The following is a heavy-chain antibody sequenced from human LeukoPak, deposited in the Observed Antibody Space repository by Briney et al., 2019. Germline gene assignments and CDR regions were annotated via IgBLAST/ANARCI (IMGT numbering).Heavy chain of an antibody. CDR3: ARVTTGGYYNY. Sequence: PSETLSLTCTVSGGSISSGSYYWSWIRQPAGKGLEWIGRIYTSGSTNYNPSLKSRVTISLDTSANHFSLKLSSVTAADTAVYYCARVTTGGYYNYWGQGTLVTVSS. J-gene: IGHJ4*02. D-gene: IGHD3-22*01. CDR1: GGSISSGSYY. CDR2: IYTSGST. V-gene: IGHV4-61*02.